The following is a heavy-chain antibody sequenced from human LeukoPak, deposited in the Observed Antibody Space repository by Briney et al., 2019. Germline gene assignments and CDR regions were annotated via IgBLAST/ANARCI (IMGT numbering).Heavy chain of an antibody. J-gene: IGHJ4*02. CDR3: ARTVQYSSSSFVY. V-gene: IGHV5-51*01. CDR2: IYPGDSDT. CDR1: GYIFTSYW. D-gene: IGHD6-6*01. Sequence: GESLKISCKASGYIFTSYWIGWVRQMPGKGLEWMGIIYPGDSDTRYSPSFQGQVTISADKSISTAYLQWSSLKASDTAMYYCARTVQYSSSSFVYWGQGTLVTVSS.